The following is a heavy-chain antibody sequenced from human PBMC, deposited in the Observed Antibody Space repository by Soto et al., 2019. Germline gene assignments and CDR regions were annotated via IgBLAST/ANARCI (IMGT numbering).Heavy chain of an antibody. Sequence: EVQLVESGGGLVQPEGSLRLSYVASGFTFSDYYMDWVRQAPGKGLEWVGRVRNKVNSYTTEFAASAKGRFTVSRDDSRNSVYLQMNSLKTGDTAMYYCSRAGILTTPYYTDYWGLGTLVTVSS. J-gene: IGHJ4*02. CDR1: GFTFSDYY. D-gene: IGHD2-21*01. CDR3: SRAGILTTPYYTDY. CDR2: VRNKVNSYTT. V-gene: IGHV3-72*01.